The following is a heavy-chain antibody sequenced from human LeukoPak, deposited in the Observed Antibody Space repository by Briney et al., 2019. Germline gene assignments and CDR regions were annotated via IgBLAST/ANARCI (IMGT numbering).Heavy chain of an antibody. V-gene: IGHV1-69*02. CDR1: GGTFSSYT. J-gene: IGHJ3*02. Sequence: SVKVSCKASGGTFSSYTISWVRQAPGQGLEWMGRIIPILGIANYAQKFQGRVTITADKSTSTAYMGLSSLRSEDTAVYYCARAYCSSTSCYSAFDIWGQGTMVTVSS. D-gene: IGHD2-2*02. CDR2: IIPILGIA. CDR3: ARAYCSSTSCYSAFDI.